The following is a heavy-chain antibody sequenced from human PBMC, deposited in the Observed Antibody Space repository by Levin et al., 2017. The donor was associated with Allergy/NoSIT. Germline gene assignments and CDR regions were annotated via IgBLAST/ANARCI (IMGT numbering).Heavy chain of an antibody. CDR2: INSDGSST. CDR1: GFTFSSYW. Sequence: SCAASGFTFSSYWMHWVRQAPGKGLVWVSRINSDGSSTSYADSVKGRFTISRDNAKNTLYLQMNSLRADDTAVYYCAREIIVRGSPSDAFDIWGQGTMVTVSS. D-gene: IGHD3-10*01. V-gene: IGHV3-74*01. J-gene: IGHJ3*02. CDR3: AREIIVRGSPSDAFDI.